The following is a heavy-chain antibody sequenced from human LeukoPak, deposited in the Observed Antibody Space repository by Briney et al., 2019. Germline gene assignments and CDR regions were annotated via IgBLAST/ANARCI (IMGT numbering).Heavy chain of an antibody. J-gene: IGHJ4*02. CDR1: GGSFSGYY. V-gene: IGHV4-34*01. CDR2: INHSGST. CDR3: ASRNSSSSYSFDY. D-gene: IGHD6-6*01. Sequence: PSETLSLTCAVYGGSFSGYYWSWIRQPPGKGLEWIGEINHSGSTNYNPSLKSRVTISVDTSKNQFSLKLSSVTAADTAVYYCASRNSSSSYSFDYWGQGTLVTVSS.